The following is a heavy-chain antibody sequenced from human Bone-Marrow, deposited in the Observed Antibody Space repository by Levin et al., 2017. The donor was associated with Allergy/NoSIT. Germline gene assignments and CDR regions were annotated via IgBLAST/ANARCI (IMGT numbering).Heavy chain of an antibody. J-gene: IGHJ4*02. CDR2: ITSSGRTI. Sequence: GGSLRLSCAASGFTFSSYEMNWVLQAPGKGLEWVSYITSSGRTIYYADSVKGRFTISRDNAKNSMYLQVNSLRAEDTAIYYCAREGAYCSGGSCYFDYWGQGTLVTVSS. D-gene: IGHD2-15*01. CDR3: AREGAYCSGGSCYFDY. V-gene: IGHV3-48*03. CDR1: GFTFSSYE.